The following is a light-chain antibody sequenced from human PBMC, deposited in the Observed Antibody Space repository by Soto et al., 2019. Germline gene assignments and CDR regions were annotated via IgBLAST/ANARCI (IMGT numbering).Light chain of an antibody. CDR3: QQGKSFPIT. J-gene: IGKJ4*01. Sequence: DIQMTQAPSSVSASVGDRVTITCRASQDINKWLAWYQQKPGLAPNLVIYTASRLHGGGPSRFSGSASGTDFTLTISSLQPEDVATYYCQQGKSFPITFGGGTQVEI. V-gene: IGKV1-12*01. CDR2: TAS. CDR1: QDINKW.